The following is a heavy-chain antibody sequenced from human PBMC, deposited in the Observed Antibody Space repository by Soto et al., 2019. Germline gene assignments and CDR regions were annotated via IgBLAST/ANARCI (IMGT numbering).Heavy chain of an antibody. CDR3: AIDVSIAAATIDY. CDR2: ITWNSGII. Sequence: EVQLVESGGGLVQPGRSLRLSCATSGFTFDDHAMHWVRQAPGKGLEWVSIITWNSGIIDYADSVKGRFTISRDNTNNSLYLQIDNLGPEDTAMYYCAIDVSIAAATIDYWGQGTLVTVSA. V-gene: IGHV3-9*01. CDR1: GFTFDDHA. D-gene: IGHD1-26*01. J-gene: IGHJ4*02.